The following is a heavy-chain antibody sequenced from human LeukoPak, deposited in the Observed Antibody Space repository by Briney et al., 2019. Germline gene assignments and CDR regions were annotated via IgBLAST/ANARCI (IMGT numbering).Heavy chain of an antibody. CDR3: ARQGGGYSFDY. CDR1: GGSISSYY. CDR2: IYYSGST. Sequence: SETLSLTCTVSGGSISSYYWSWIRQPPGKGLEWIGYIYYSGSTNYNPSLKSRVTISVDTSKNQFSLKLSSVTAADTAVYYCARQGGGYSFDYWGQGALVTVSS. J-gene: IGHJ4*02. V-gene: IGHV4-59*08. D-gene: IGHD2-21*01.